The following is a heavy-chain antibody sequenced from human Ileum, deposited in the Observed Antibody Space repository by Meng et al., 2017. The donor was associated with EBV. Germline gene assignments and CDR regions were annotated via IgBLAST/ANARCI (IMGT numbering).Heavy chain of an antibody. J-gene: IGHJ4*02. Sequence: VHLVPSGSELRKPGASVKVSCKASGYTFRSHAMSWVRQAPGQGLECMGWINSNTGNSTYAQGFTGRFVFSLDTSVSTAYLHINSLKTEDTAVYYCAREVGQGWYYFDYWGQGTLVTVSS. V-gene: IGHV7-4-1*02. CDR3: AREVGQGWYYFDY. CDR1: GYTFRSHA. D-gene: IGHD6-19*01. CDR2: INSNTGNS.